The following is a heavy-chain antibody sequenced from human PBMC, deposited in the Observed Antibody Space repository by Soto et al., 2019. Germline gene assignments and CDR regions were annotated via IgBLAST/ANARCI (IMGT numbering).Heavy chain of an antibody. J-gene: IGHJ4*02. V-gene: IGHV1-8*02. Sequence: ASVKVSCKASGYSFSSYGITWVRQATGQGLEWMGWMNPNSGNTGYAQNFQGRVTMTRNTSISTAYMELSSLRSEDTAVYYCAREVGNRVDYWGQGTLVTVSS. CDR1: GYSFSSYG. CDR3: AREVGNRVDY. D-gene: IGHD1-26*01. CDR2: MNPNSGNT.